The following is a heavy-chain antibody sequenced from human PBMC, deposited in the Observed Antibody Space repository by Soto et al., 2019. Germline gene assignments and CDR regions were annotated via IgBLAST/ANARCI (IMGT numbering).Heavy chain of an antibody. CDR3: VRDSPGTNFFDY. CDR2: IYYSGTT. Sequence: SETLSLTCTVPGGSISNNYWSWIRQPPGQRLEWIGYIYYSGTTNYNPSLKTRVSMSVDTSKSQFSLRLSSVTAADTAVYYCVRDSPGTNFFDYWGQGALVTVSS. J-gene: IGHJ4*02. D-gene: IGHD2-2*01. CDR1: GGSISNNY. V-gene: IGHV4-59*01.